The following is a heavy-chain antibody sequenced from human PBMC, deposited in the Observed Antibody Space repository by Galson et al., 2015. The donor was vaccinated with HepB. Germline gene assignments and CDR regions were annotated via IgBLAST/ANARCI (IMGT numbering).Heavy chain of an antibody. J-gene: IGHJ4*02. CDR3: ARVADSDYGDHTHFDY. V-gene: IGHV3-11*06. Sequence: SLRLSCAASGFIFSDYYVSWVRQAPGKGLEWLSYISGGTTYSNYADSVKGRFTISRDNAKNSLYLQINSLRADDTAVYYCARVADSDYGDHTHFDYWGQGSLVTVSS. CDR1: GFIFSDYY. CDR2: ISGGTTYS. D-gene: IGHD4-17*01.